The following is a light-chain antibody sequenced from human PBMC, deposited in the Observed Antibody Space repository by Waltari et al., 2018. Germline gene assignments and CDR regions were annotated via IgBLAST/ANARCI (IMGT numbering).Light chain of an antibody. CDR3: CSYAGGYTWV. CDR2: DVS. V-gene: IGLV2-11*01. Sequence: QSALTQPRSVSGSPGQSVTISCTGTSSDVGGYKYVSWYHNHPGKAPKLRIYDVSKRPSGVPVRFSGSKSGNTAALTISGLQAEDEADYYCCSYAGGYTWVFGGGTKLTVL. CDR1: SSDVGGYKY. J-gene: IGLJ3*02.